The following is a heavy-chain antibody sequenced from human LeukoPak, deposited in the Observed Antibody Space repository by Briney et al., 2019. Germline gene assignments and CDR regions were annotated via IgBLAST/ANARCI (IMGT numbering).Heavy chain of an antibody. V-gene: IGHV3-7*01. CDR3: ATDRDNSDWQKRFDS. J-gene: IGHJ4*02. CDR1: GFTFSTYW. D-gene: IGHD2-21*02. Sequence: GGSLRLSGAASGFTFSTYWMNWYRQPPGKGLEWVGNINQEASEINYVDSVRGRFTISRDNAKNSLHLQMNSLRAEDTAVYYCATDRDNSDWQKRFDSWGQGTLVTVSS. CDR2: INQEASEI.